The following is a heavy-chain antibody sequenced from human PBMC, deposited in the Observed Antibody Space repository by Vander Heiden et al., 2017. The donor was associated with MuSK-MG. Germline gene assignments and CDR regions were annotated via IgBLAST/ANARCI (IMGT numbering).Heavy chain of an antibody. CDR2: INPSGGST. Sequence: QGLEWMGIINPSGGSTSYAQKFQGRVTMTRDTSTSTVYMELSSLRSEDTAVYYCARADTAMVSSYFDLWGRGTLVTVSS. J-gene: IGHJ2*01. V-gene: IGHV1-46*01. CDR3: ARADTAMVSSYFDL. D-gene: IGHD5-18*01.